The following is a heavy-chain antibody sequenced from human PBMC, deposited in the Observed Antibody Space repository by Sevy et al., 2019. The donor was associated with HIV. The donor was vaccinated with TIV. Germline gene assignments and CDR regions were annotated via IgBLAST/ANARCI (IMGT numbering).Heavy chain of an antibody. CDR2: ISSGGSDI. J-gene: IGHJ4*02. CDR3: SGVSVAAADYYIDY. V-gene: IGHV3-11*01. Sequence: GGSLRLSCAASGFSFSNYYMSWIRQAPGKGLEWISYISSGGSDIYYADSVKGRFTISRDNTNNSLYLRMNSLRAEDKAVYYCSGVSVAAADYYIDYWGQGTLVTVSS. D-gene: IGHD6-25*01. CDR1: GFSFSNYY.